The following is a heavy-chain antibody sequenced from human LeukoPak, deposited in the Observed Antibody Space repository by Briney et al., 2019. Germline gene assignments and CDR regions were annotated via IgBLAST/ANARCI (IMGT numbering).Heavy chain of an antibody. V-gene: IGHV1-46*01. CDR1: GYTLTSYF. J-gene: IGHJ3*02. CDR2: INPSGGST. Sequence: ASVKVSCKASGYTLTSYFIHWVRQAPAQGLGWMGIINPSGGSTSYAQKFQGRVTMTRDTSTSTVYMELSSLRSEDTAVYYCAREQDWSYAFDIWVQGTMVTVSS. CDR3: AREQDWSYAFDI. D-gene: IGHD1-7*01.